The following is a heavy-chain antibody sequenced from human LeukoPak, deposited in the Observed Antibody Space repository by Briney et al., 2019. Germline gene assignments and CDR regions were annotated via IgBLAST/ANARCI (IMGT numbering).Heavy chain of an antibody. Sequence: SVKVSCKASGGTFSSYAISWVRQAPGQGLEWMGRIIPILGIANYAQKFQGRVTITADKSTSTAYMELSSLRSEDTAVYYCARVLASGYDVGLIDYWGQGTLVTVSS. CDR3: ARVLASGYDVGLIDY. J-gene: IGHJ4*02. CDR2: IIPILGIA. V-gene: IGHV1-69*04. CDR1: GGTFSSYA. D-gene: IGHD3-22*01.